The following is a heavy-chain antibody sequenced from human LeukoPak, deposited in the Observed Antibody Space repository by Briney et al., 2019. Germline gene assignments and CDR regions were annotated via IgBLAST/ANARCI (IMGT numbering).Heavy chain of an antibody. Sequence: PSETLSLTCTVSGGSISNYYWTWIRQPAGKGLEWIGRIYTSGGTNYNPSLKSRVTMSVDTSTNQFSLKLSSVTAAGTAMYYCARAAEYSSGWYLFDFWGQGILVTVSA. V-gene: IGHV4-4*07. CDR2: IYTSGGT. CDR3: ARAAEYSSGWYLFDF. J-gene: IGHJ4*02. CDR1: GGSISNYY. D-gene: IGHD6-19*01.